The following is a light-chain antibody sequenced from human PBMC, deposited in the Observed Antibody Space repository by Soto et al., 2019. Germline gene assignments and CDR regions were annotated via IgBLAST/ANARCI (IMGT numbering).Light chain of an antibody. CDR2: YDS. J-gene: IGLJ3*02. CDR3: QVWDISSGHVV. V-gene: IGLV3-21*01. Sequence: SYELTQPPSVSVTPGKTASVACGGSTIGSKSVHWYQKKSGQAPVLVMYYDSDRPSGIPERFSGSNSGNTATVTISRVEAGDEADYYCQVWDISSGHVVFGGGTKLTVL. CDR1: TIGSKS.